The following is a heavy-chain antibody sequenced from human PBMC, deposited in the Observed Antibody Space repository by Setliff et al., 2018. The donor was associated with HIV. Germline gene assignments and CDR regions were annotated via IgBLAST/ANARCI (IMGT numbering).Heavy chain of an antibody. D-gene: IGHD1-7*01. Sequence: SETLSLTFTVSGGSISSYYWSWIRQPPGKGLEWIGYIYTSESTNYNPSLKSRVTISVDTSKNQFSLKLSSVTAADTAVYYCARRVTGTTPRNAFDIWGQGTMVTVSS. CDR2: IYTSEST. CDR3: ARRVTGTTPRNAFDI. CDR1: GGSISSYY. J-gene: IGHJ3*02. V-gene: IGHV4-4*09.